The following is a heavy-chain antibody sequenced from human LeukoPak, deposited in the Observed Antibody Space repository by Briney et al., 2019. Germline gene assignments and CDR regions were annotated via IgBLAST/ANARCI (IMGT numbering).Heavy chain of an antibody. CDR2: INPRGGST. D-gene: IGHD3-22*01. J-gene: IGHJ3*02. V-gene: IGHV1-46*01. CDR1: GYTFTSHF. CDR3: ARVKSYYYDTSDKDAFDI. Sequence: ASVKVSCKASGYTFTSHFMHWVRQAPGQGLEWMGIINPRGGSTSYTQKFQGRVTMTRDTSTSTVYMEMSSLRSEDTAVYYCARVKSYYYDTSDKDAFDIWGQGTMVTVSS.